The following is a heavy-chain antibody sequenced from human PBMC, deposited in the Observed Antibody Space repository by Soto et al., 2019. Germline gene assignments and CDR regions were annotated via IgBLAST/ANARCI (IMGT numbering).Heavy chain of an antibody. Sequence: DVQLVESGGGLVRPGGSLRLSCAVSGLTFSGYGMNWVRQTPGKGLEWISHISGGSRTTIHYADYVKGRFTISRDNGQSSLFLQMDSLRAGDTAVYYCVLSRDGFNYGYYSALDVWGQGTTVTVSS. V-gene: IGHV3-48*01. CDR3: VLSRDGFNYGYYSALDV. CDR2: ISGGSRTTI. CDR1: GLTFSGYG. D-gene: IGHD4-17*01. J-gene: IGHJ6*02.